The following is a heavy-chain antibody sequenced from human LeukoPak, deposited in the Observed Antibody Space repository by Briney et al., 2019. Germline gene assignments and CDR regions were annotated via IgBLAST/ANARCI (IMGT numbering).Heavy chain of an antibody. CDR1: GGSFSGYY. V-gene: IGHV4-34*01. CDR2: INHSGST. J-gene: IGHJ4*02. D-gene: IGHD6-19*01. CDR3: ARHLSGWYDVGLHY. Sequence: SETLSLTCAVYGGSFSGYYWSWIRQPPGKGLEGIGEINHSGSTYYNPSLRSRVSISVDTSKNQFSLKLSSVTAADTAVYYCARHLSGWYDVGLHYWGQGTLVTVSS.